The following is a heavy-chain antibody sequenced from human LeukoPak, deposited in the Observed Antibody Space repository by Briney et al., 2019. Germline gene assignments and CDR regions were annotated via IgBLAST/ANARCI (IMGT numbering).Heavy chain of an antibody. CDR1: GYTFTDYY. D-gene: IGHD5-12*01. CDR3: ATDVDIGPVR. V-gene: IGHV1-24*01. J-gene: IGHJ4*02. Sequence: ASVTVSCKASGYTFTDYYMHWVRQAPGKGLEWMGGFDPEDGETIYAQKFQGRVTMTEDTSTDTAYMELSSLRSEDTAVYYCATDVDIGPVRWGQGTLVTVSS. CDR2: FDPEDGET.